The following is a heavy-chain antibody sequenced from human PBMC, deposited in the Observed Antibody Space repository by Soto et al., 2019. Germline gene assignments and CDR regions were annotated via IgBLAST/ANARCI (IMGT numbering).Heavy chain of an antibody. J-gene: IGHJ4*02. CDR1: GGSVNSDNSY. Sequence: PSETLSLTCTVSGGSVNSDNSYWSWIRQSPGTGLEWIGYIYYTGSTNYNPSLKSRVTMSLDTSKNQFSLKLSSVTAADTAVYYCATGRVGLHFDYWGQGALVTVSS. V-gene: IGHV4-61*01. CDR2: IYYTGST. D-gene: IGHD1-1*01. CDR3: ATGRVGLHFDY.